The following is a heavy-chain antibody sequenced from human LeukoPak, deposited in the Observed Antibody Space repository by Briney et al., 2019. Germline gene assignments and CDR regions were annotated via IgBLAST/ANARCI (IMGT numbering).Heavy chain of an antibody. CDR2: LNPNSGNT. CDR3: ARDLVGPFDY. CDR1: GYTFTSFD. V-gene: IGHV1-8*01. J-gene: IGHJ4*02. Sequence: ASVKVSCKASGYTFTSFDINWVRQATGQGLEWKGWLNPNSGNTGYAQKFQGRVTMTRNTSISTAYMELSRLRSDDTAVYYCARDLVGPFDYWGQGTLVTVSS. D-gene: IGHD1-26*01.